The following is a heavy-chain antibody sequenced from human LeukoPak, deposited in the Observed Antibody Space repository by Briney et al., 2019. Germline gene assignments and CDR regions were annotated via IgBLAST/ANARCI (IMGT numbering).Heavy chain of an antibody. CDR1: GYTFTGYY. J-gene: IGHJ4*02. CDR3: ARGKDIVVVPAAEADY. CDR2: INPSGGST. D-gene: IGHD2-2*01. V-gene: IGHV1-46*01. Sequence: ASVKVSCKASGYTFTGYYMHWARQAPGQGLEWMGIINPSGGSTSYAQKFQGRVTTTRDMSTSTVYMELSSLRSEDTAVYYCARGKDIVVVPAAEADYWGQGTLVTVSS.